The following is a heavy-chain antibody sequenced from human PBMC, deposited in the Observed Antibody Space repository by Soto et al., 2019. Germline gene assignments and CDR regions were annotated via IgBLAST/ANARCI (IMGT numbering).Heavy chain of an antibody. CDR2: ISYDGSNK. Sequence: GGSLRLSCAASGFTFSSYGMHWVRQAPGKGLEWVAVISYDGSNKYYADSVKGRFTISRDNSKNTLYLQMNSLRAEDTAVYYCAKDLEYSSSSYYYYYGMDVWGQGPRSP. D-gene: IGHD6-6*01. V-gene: IGHV3-30*18. CDR1: GFTFSSYG. J-gene: IGHJ6*02. CDR3: AKDLEYSSSSYYYYYGMDV.